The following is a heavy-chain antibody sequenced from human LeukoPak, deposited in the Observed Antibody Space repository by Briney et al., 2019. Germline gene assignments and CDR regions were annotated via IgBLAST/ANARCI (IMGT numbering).Heavy chain of an antibody. CDR2: IKQDGSEK. CDR3: ARNLGGAYSDYFDY. Sequence: GGSLRLSCAASGFTFSSYWMRWVRQAPGKGLEWVANIKQDGSEKFYVDSVKGRFTISRDNAKTSLYLQMNRLRAEDTAVYYCARNLGGAYSDYFDYWGQGTLVTVSS. D-gene: IGHD2-21*01. J-gene: IGHJ4*02. V-gene: IGHV3-7*04. CDR1: GFTFSSYW.